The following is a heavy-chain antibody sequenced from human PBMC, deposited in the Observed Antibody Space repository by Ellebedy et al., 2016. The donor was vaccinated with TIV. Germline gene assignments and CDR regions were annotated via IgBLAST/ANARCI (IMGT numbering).Heavy chain of an antibody. D-gene: IGHD6-19*01. V-gene: IGHV1-69*13. CDR2: IIPIFGTA. CDR3: ARKARSHSSGWANWFDP. J-gene: IGHJ5*02. Sequence: ASVKVSCKASGGTFSSYAISWVRQAPGQGLEWMGGIIPIFGTANYAQKFQGRVTITADESTSTAYMELSSLRSEDTAVYYCARKARSHSSGWANWFDPWGQGTLVTVSS. CDR1: GGTFSSYA.